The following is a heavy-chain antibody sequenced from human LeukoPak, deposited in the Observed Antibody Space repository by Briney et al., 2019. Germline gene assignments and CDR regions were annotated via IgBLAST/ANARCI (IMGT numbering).Heavy chain of an antibody. CDR2: ISSSSSYI. Sequence: PGGSLRLSCAASGFTFSSYSMNWVRQAPGKGLEWVSSISSSSSYIYYADSVKGRFTISRDNAKNSLYLQMNSLRAEDTAVYYCARERKITMIVQYHGNWFDPWGQGTLVTVSS. CDR3: ARERKITMIVQYHGNWFDP. V-gene: IGHV3-21*01. CDR1: GFTFSSYS. D-gene: IGHD3-22*01. J-gene: IGHJ5*02.